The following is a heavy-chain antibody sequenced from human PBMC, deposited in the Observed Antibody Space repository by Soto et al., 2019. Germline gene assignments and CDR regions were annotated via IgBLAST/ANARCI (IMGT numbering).Heavy chain of an antibody. CDR1: GFTLSSYW. D-gene: IGHD3-3*01. J-gene: IGHJ6*02. Sequence: EVQLVESGGGLVQPGGSLRLSFAASGFTLSSYWMSWVGQAPGKGRGWVPNIKQDGMEKYYVDSVKGRFTISRDNAKNSLYLQMNSLRAEDTAVYYCARVGTYYDFWSGYYTNNYYYGMDVWGQGTTVTVSS. CDR2: IKQDGMEK. V-gene: IGHV3-7*05. CDR3: ARVGTYYDFWSGYYTNNYYYGMDV.